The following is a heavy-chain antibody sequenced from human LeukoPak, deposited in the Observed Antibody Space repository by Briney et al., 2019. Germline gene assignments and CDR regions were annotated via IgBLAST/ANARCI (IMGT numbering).Heavy chain of an antibody. CDR1: GFTFSSYA. CDR3: ANLPMVRGANFDY. J-gene: IGHJ4*02. CDR2: ISGSGGST. D-gene: IGHD3-10*01. V-gene: IGHV3-23*01. Sequence: GGSLRLSCAASGFTFSSYAMSWVRQAPGKGLEWVSAISGSGGSTYYADSVKGRFTISRDNSKNTLYLQMNSLRAEDTAVCYCANLPMVRGANFDYWGQGTLVTVSS.